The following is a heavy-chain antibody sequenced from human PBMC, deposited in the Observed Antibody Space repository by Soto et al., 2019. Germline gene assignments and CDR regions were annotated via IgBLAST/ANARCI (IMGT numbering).Heavy chain of an antibody. V-gene: IGHV5-10-1*01. Sequence: GESLKISCNGSGYSFSSYWISWVRQMPGKGLEWMGRIDPSDSYTNYSPSFQGHVTIPADKSLSTAYLQWSSLKASDSAMYYCARQSGYDDSYYYYGMDVWGQGTTVTVSS. CDR3: ARQSGYDDSYYYYGMDV. D-gene: IGHD5-12*01. CDR2: IDPSDSYT. CDR1: GYSFSSYW. J-gene: IGHJ6*02.